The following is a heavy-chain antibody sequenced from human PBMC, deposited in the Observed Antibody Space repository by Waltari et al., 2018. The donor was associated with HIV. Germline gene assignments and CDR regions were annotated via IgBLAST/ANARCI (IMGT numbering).Heavy chain of an antibody. V-gene: IGHV4-39*01. Sequence: QLQLQESGPGLVKPSETLSLTCTVSGGSISSSSYYWGWIRQPPGKGLEWIGSTDYSGSTYYNPSLKSRVTISVDTSKNQFSLKLSSVTAADTAVYYCASEGYCSSTSCYRYYYYGMDVWGQGTTVTVSS. CDR3: ASEGYCSSTSCYRYYYYGMDV. J-gene: IGHJ6*02. D-gene: IGHD2-2*01. CDR2: TDYSGST. CDR1: GGSISSSSYY.